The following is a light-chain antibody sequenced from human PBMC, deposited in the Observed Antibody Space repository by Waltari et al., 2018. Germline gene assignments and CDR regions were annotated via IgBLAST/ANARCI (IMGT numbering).Light chain of an antibody. J-gene: IGKJ2*01. CDR2: GAS. CDR3: QQYFDWPMYT. V-gene: IGKV3-15*01. CDR1: HCVTTN. Sequence: EIVMTQPPDHLSVSPGESATPSSRASHCVTTNLAWYQQNPGQAPSLLLYGASTRATGIPARFSGSGSGTDFTLTISSLQSEDFAVYYCQQYFDWPMYTFAQGTKLEIK.